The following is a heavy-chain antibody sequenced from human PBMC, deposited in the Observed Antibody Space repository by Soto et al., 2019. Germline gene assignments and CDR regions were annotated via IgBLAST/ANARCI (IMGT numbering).Heavy chain of an antibody. Sequence: SETLSLTCSVSGDSISNLDYFWAWIRQPPGQALEYIGYIYKSATTYYNPSFESRVAISVDTSKSQFSLNVTSVTAADTTVYFCARGRYCLTGRCFPNWFDSWGQGALVTVSS. CDR3: ARGRYCLTGRCFPNWFDS. J-gene: IGHJ5*01. V-gene: IGHV4-30-4*01. D-gene: IGHD7-27*01. CDR1: GDSISNLDYF. CDR2: IYKSATT.